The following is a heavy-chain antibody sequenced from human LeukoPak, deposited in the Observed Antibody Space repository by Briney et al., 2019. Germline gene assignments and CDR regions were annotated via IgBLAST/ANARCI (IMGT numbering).Heavy chain of an antibody. D-gene: IGHD5-12*01. CDR2: IYPSDSDT. Sequence: GESLKISCMGSGYSFTNYWIGWVRQVPGSGLEWMGVIYPSDSDTRYSPSFQGQVTISADKSIDTADLQWSSLKASDTAMYYCARQRDSGFDFDSWGQGTLVTVSS. V-gene: IGHV5-51*01. J-gene: IGHJ4*02. CDR1: GYSFTNYW. CDR3: ARQRDSGFDFDS.